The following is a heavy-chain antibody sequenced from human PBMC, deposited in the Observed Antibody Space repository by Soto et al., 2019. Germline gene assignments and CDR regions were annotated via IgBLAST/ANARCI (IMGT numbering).Heavy chain of an antibody. J-gene: IGHJ4*02. Sequence: SETLSLTCTVSGGSIGSGSYYWSWIRQHPGKGLEWIGYIYYSGSTYYNPSLKSRVTISLDTSKNQFSLTLSSVMAADTAVYYCARGQPTFGGVVALDNWGQGTLVTVSS. CDR3: ARGQPTFGGVVALDN. CDR2: IYYSGST. CDR1: GGSIGSGSYY. D-gene: IGHD3-16*02. V-gene: IGHV4-61*01.